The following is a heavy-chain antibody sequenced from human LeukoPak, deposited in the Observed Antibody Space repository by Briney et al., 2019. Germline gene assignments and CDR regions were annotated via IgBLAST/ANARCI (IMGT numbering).Heavy chain of an antibody. CDR3: ARTPRYDFWSGYLFDY. D-gene: IGHD3-3*01. CDR2: ISAYTGDT. Sequence: PEASVKVSCKASGYTFTGYYMHWVRQAPGQGLEWMGWISAYTGDTSYAQKLQGRVTMTTDTSTSTAYMELRSLRSDDTAVYYCARTPRYDFWSGYLFDYWGQGTLVTVSS. CDR1: GYTFTGYY. V-gene: IGHV1-18*04. J-gene: IGHJ4*02.